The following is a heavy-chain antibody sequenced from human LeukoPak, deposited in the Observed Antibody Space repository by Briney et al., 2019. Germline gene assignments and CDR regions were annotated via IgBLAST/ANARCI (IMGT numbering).Heavy chain of an antibody. CDR1: GGFISSYY. J-gene: IGHJ4*02. V-gene: IGHV4-59*05. CDR3: ARQGDWSSDY. Sequence: NPSETLSLTCTVSGGFISSYYWSWIRQPPGKGLEWIGSIYYSGSTYCNPSLKSRVTISVDTSKNQFSLKLTSVTAADTAVYYCARQGDWSSDYWGQGTLVTVSS. D-gene: IGHD3/OR15-3a*01. CDR2: IYYSGST.